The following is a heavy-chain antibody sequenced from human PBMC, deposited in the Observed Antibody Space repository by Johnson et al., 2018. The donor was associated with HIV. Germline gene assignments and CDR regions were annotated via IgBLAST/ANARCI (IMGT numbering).Heavy chain of an antibody. D-gene: IGHD4-23*01. J-gene: IGHJ3*02. CDR3: ARALRWPNAFDI. CDR1: GFTLSDYY. V-gene: IGHV3-11*04. Sequence: QVQLVESGGGLIQPGGSLRLSCAASGFTLSDYYMSWIRQAPGKGLEWVSYISSSGSTIYYADSVKGRFTISRDNAKNSLDLQMSSLRAEDTTIYSCARALRWPNAFDIWGQGTLVTVSS. CDR2: ISSSGSTI.